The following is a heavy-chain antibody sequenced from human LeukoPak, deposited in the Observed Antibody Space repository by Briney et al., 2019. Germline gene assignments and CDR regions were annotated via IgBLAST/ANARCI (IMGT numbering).Heavy chain of an antibody. CDR2: ISGSGHDI. CDR3: ARALGDDFWSGYSDS. J-gene: IGHJ4*02. V-gene: IGHV3-11*04. D-gene: IGHD3-3*01. CDR1: GFSFSDSY. Sequence: GGSLRLSCAASGFSFSDSYMCWIRQAPGKGLEWISYISGSGHDINYADSVRGRFSISRDNAKNSLYLQMNSLRAEDTAVYYCARALGDDFWSGYSDSWGQGTLVTVSS.